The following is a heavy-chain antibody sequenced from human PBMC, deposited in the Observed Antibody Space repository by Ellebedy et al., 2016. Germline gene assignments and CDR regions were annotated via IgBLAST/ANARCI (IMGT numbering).Heavy chain of an antibody. CDR1: GGSFSGYY. V-gene: IGHV4-34*01. CDR3: ARGSSKSGYYDSSGYAVADY. D-gene: IGHD3-22*01. CDR2: INHSGST. Sequence: SETLSLTXAVYGGSFSGYYWSWIRQPPGKGLEWIGEINHSGSTNYNPSLKSRVTISVDTSKNQFSLKLSSVTAADTAVYYCARGSSKSGYYDSSGYAVADYWGQGTLVTVSS. J-gene: IGHJ4*02.